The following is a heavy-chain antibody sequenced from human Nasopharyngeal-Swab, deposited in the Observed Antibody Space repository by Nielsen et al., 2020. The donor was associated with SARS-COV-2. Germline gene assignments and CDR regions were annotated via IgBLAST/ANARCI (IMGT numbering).Heavy chain of an antibody. CDR1: GFTFSSYA. Sequence: GESLRISCAASGFTFSSYAMHWVRQAPGKGLEWVAVIWYGGSEKHYADSVRGRFTISRDNPKNTLYLQMNSLRAEDTAIYYCGRDRYYDSSGFDYWGQGTLVSVSS. D-gene: IGHD3-22*01. CDR2: IWYGGSEK. V-gene: IGHV3-33*08. CDR3: GRDRYYDSSGFDY. J-gene: IGHJ4*02.